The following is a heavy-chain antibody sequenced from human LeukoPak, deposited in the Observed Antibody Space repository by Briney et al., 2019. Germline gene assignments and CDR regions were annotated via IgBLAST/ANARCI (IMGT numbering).Heavy chain of an antibody. CDR2: IIPIFGTA. J-gene: IGHJ3*02. CDR3: ARDYSLTHAFDI. CDR1: GGTFSSYA. Sequence: SVTVSCTASGGTFSSYAISWVRQAPGQGLEWMGGIIPIFGTANYAQKFQGRVTITADESTSTAYMELSSLRSEDTAVYYCARDYSLTHAFDIWGQGTMVTVSS. D-gene: IGHD4-11*01. V-gene: IGHV1-69*13.